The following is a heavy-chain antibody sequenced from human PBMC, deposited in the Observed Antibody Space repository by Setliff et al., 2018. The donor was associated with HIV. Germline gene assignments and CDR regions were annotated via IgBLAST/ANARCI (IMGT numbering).Heavy chain of an antibody. CDR2: MNPNSGNT. D-gene: IGHD3-22*01. V-gene: IGHV1-8*02. J-gene: IGHJ4*02. CDR1: GYTFTSYD. CDR3: AYDSSGYYLSFDY. Sequence: ASVKVSCKASGYTFTSYDINWVRQATGQGLEWMGWMNPNSGNTGYAQKFQGRVTMTRNTSISTAYMELSSLRSEDTAVYYCAYDSSGYYLSFDYWGQGTLVTVSS.